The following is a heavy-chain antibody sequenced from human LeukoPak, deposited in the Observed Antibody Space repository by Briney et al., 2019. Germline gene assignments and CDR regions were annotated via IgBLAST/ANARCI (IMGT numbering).Heavy chain of an antibody. V-gene: IGHV1-2*06. CDR3: ARVGDGLNDGFDI. D-gene: IGHD5-24*01. CDR1: GYTFTGYY. Sequence: ASVKVSCKASGYTFTGYYMNGVRQAPGQGLEWMGRINPNTGGTNYAQNFQGSVTMTRDTSITTVYMELSRLRSDDTAVYYCARVGDGLNDGFDIWGQGTMVTVSS. CDR2: INPNTGGT. J-gene: IGHJ3*02.